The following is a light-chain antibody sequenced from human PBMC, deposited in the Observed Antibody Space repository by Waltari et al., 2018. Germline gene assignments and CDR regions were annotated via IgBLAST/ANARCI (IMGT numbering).Light chain of an antibody. CDR3: QQRRNWPLS. CDR2: DAS. J-gene: IGKJ5*01. Sequence: VLTQSPATLSLSPGDRTALSCRARQRIFDAIAWYQQRPGQTPRLLIYDASNRAPGIPARFSGSGSGTDFTLTISSLEPEDFAVYYCQQRRNWPLSFGQGTRLEIK. V-gene: IGKV3-11*01. CDR1: QRIFDA.